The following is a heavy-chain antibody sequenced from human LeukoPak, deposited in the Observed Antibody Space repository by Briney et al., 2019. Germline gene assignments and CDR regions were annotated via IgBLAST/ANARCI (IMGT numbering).Heavy chain of an antibody. J-gene: IGHJ3*02. Sequence: SETLSLTCTVSGGSISSSSYYWGWIRQPPGKGLERIGSIYYSGSTYYNPSLKSRVTISVDTSKNQFSLKLRSVTAADTAVYYCARRTYHYDSSDAFDIWGQGTMVTVSS. V-gene: IGHV4-39*01. CDR2: IYYSGST. CDR3: ARRTYHYDSSDAFDI. CDR1: GGSISSSSYY. D-gene: IGHD3-22*01.